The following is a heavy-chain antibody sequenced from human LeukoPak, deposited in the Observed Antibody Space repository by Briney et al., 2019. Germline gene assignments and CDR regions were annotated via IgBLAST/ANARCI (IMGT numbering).Heavy chain of an antibody. V-gene: IGHV3-11*06. J-gene: IGHJ5*02. D-gene: IGHD3-22*01. CDR1: GFTFSDYY. CDR2: ISSSSSYI. CDR3: ARGPGYDSSGYYWIWFDP. Sequence: GGSLRLSCAASGFTFSDYYMSWIRQAPGKGLEWVSDISSSSSYIYYADSVKGRFTISRDNAKNSLYLQMNSLRAEDTAVYYCARGPGYDSSGYYWIWFDPWGQGTLVTVSS.